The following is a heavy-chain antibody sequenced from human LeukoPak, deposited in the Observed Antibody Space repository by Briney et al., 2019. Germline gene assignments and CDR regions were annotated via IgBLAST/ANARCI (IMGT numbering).Heavy chain of an antibody. CDR1: GFTFSSYA. Sequence: GGSLRLSCAASGFTFSSYAMHWVRQGPGKRLEWVAVISYDGSNKYYADSVKGRFTISRDNSKNTLYLQMNSLRAEDTAVYYCARDDYGDYTPWGQGTLVTVSS. CDR3: ARDDYGDYTP. D-gene: IGHD4-17*01. CDR2: ISYDGSNK. V-gene: IGHV3-30-3*01. J-gene: IGHJ5*02.